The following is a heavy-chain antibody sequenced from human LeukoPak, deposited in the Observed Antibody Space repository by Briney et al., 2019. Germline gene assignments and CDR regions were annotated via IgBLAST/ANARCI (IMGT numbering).Heavy chain of an antibody. CDR3: ARDQFIHAFDI. V-gene: IGHV3-7*01. J-gene: IGHJ3*02. D-gene: IGHD5-24*01. Sequence: PGGSLRLSCAASGFSFSNHWMTWVRQAPGKGLEWVANIRQDGSDKNHVDSVKGRFTISRDNAENSLYLQMNSLRAEDTAVYYCARDQFIHAFDIWGQGTMVTVSS. CDR1: GFSFSNHW. CDR2: IRQDGSDK.